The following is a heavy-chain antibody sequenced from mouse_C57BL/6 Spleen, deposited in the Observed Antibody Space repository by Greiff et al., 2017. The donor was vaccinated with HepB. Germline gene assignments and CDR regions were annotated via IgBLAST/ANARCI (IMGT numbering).Heavy chain of an antibody. CDR1: GYTFTSYW. CDR2: IHPNSGSN. V-gene: IGHV1-64*01. Sequence: QVQLQQPGAELVKPGASVKLSCKASGYTFTSYWMHWVKQRPGQGLEWIGMIHPNSGSNNYNEKFKSKATLTVDKSTSTASMQLRSLTSEDSAVYYCARRYYYGRDYAMDYWGQGTSVTVSS. D-gene: IGHD1-1*01. J-gene: IGHJ4*01. CDR3: ARRYYYGRDYAMDY.